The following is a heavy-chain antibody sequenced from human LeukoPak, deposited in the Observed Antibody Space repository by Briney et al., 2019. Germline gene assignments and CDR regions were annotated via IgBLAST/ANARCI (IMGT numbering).Heavy chain of an antibody. Sequence: SETLSLTCAVYGGSFSGYYWSWIRQPPGKGLEWIGEINQSGTTKYNPSLKSRVTISVDTSKNQFSLKLSSVTAADTAVYCCAMPSSAYYYDSSGYPGVFDYWGQGTLVTVSS. D-gene: IGHD3-22*01. CDR3: AMPSSAYYYDSSGYPGVFDY. V-gene: IGHV4-34*01. CDR2: INQSGTT. CDR1: GGSFSGYY. J-gene: IGHJ4*02.